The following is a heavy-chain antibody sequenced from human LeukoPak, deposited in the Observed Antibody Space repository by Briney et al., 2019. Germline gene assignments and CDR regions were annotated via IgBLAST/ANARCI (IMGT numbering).Heavy chain of an antibody. J-gene: IGHJ4*02. D-gene: IGHD1-26*01. CDR3: ARDRLKSGSYYFDY. Sequence: GGSLRLSCAASAFTFSNYSMNWVRQAPGKGLEWVSYISGRSSTIYYADSVKGRFTISRDNAKSSMYLQMNSLRAEDTAVYYCARDRLKSGSYYFDYWGQGTLVTVSS. CDR2: ISGRSSTI. V-gene: IGHV3-48*01. CDR1: AFTFSNYS.